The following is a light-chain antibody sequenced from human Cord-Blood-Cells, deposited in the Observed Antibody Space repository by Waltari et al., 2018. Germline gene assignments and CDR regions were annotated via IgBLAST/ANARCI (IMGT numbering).Light chain of an antibody. Sequence: QSSLTQPASVSGSPGQSLTISCPGTSSDVGGYHYVSWYQQHPGKAPKLMIYDVSNRPSGVSNRFSGSKSGNTASLTISGLQAEDEADYYCSSYTSSSTLVFGTGTKVTVL. J-gene: IGLJ1*01. CDR1: SSDVGGYHY. V-gene: IGLV2-14*01. CDR3: SSYTSSSTLV. CDR2: DVS.